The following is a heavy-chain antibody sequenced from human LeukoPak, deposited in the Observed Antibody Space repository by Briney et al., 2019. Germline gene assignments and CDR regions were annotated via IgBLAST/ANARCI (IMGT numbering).Heavy chain of an antibody. CDR3: ARDRDRRKWFGLGPFDY. D-gene: IGHD3-10*01. J-gene: IGHJ4*02. V-gene: IGHV3-7*01. CDR2: IKQDGSEK. Sequence: PGGSLRLSCAASGFTFSSYWMSWVRQAPGKGLEWVANIKQDGSEKYYVDSVKGRFTISRDNAKNSLYLQMNSLRAEDTAVYYCARDRDRRKWFGLGPFDYWGQGTLVTVSS. CDR1: GFTFSSYW.